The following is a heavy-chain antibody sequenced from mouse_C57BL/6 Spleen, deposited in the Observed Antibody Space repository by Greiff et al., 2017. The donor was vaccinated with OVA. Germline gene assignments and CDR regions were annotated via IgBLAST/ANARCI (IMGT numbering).Heavy chain of an antibody. J-gene: IGHJ3*01. CDR1: GYTFTSYW. CDR2: IDPSDSYT. D-gene: IGHD1-1*01. Sequence: QVQLQQSGAELVKPGASVKLSCKASGYTFTSYWMQWVKQRPGQGLEWIGEIDPSDSYTNYNQKFKGKATLTVDTSSSTAYMQLSSLTSEDSAVYDCARRDHYYGSSWAYWGQGTLVTVSA. CDR3: ARRDHYYGSSWAY. V-gene: IGHV1-50*01.